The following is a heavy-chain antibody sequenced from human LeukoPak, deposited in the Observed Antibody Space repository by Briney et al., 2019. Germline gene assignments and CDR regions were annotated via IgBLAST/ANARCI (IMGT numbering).Heavy chain of an antibody. J-gene: IGHJ4*02. CDR2: IKSKTGGGTT. CDR3: TTFGHDYGDYGDY. V-gene: IGHV3-15*01. D-gene: IGHD4-17*01. Sequence: GGSLRLSCAASGFTFSNAWMSWVRQAPGKGLEWVGRIKSKTGGGTTDYAAPVKGRFTISRDDSKNTLYLQMNSLKTEDTAVYYCTTFGHDYGDYGDYWGQGTLVTVSS. CDR1: GFTFSNAW.